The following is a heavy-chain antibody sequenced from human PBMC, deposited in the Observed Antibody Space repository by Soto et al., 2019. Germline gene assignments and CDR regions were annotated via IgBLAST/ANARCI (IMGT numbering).Heavy chain of an antibody. CDR2: IYYSGST. D-gene: IGHD2-2*01. Sequence: PSETLSLTCTVSGGSISSGGYYWSWIRQHPGKGLEWIGYIYYSGSTYYNPSLKSRVTISVDTSKNQFSLKLSSVTAADTAVYYCARWDCSSTSCYGSYYYGMDVWGQGTTVTVSS. J-gene: IGHJ6*02. CDR1: GGSISSGGYY. CDR3: ARWDCSSTSCYGSYYYGMDV. V-gene: IGHV4-31*03.